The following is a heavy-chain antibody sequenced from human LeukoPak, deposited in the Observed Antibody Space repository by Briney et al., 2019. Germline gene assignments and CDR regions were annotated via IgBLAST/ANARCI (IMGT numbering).Heavy chain of an antibody. CDR3: AAGRYSGSYFLDP. J-gene: IGHJ5*02. CDR1: GFTFTSSA. D-gene: IGHD1-26*01. CDR2: IVVGSGNT. Sequence: SVKVSCKASGFTFTSSAMQWVRQARGQRLEWIGWIVVGSGNTNYAQKFQERVTITRDMSTSTAYMELSSLRSEDTAVYYCAAGRYSGSYFLDPWGQGTLVTVSS. V-gene: IGHV1-58*02.